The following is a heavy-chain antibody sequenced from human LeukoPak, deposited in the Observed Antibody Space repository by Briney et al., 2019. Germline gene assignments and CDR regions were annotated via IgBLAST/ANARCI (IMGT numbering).Heavy chain of an antibody. CDR3: AKDMGGYSYGYDY. Sequence: GRSLRLSCAASGFTFDDYAMHWVRQAPGKGLEWVSGISCNSGSIDYADSVKGLFTISRDNAKNSLYLQMNSLRAEDTALYYCAKDMGGYSYGYDYWGQGNLVTVSS. J-gene: IGHJ4*02. CDR1: GFTFDDYA. CDR2: ISCNSGSI. D-gene: IGHD5-18*01. V-gene: IGHV3-9*01.